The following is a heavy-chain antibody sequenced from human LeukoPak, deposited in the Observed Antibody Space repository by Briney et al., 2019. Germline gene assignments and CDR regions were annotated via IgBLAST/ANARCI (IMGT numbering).Heavy chain of an antibody. CDR3: VRDSGVATNLDY. CDR2: LYTSGST. J-gene: IGHJ4*02. Sequence: SETLSLTCTVSGSSISSNCWSWFRQPAGKGLEWIGRLYTSGSTNYNPSLRSRVTISVDKSKNQFSLKLSSVTAADTALYYCVRDSGVATNLDYWGQGTLVTVSS. CDR1: GSSISSNC. D-gene: IGHD5-24*01. V-gene: IGHV4-4*07.